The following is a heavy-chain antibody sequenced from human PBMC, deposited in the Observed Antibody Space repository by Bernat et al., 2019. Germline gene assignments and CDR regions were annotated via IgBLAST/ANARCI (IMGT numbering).Heavy chain of an antibody. V-gene: IGHV3-33*01. D-gene: IGHD3-10*01. J-gene: IGHJ3*02. CDR3: AGDSGDAFDI. CDR1: GFTFSSYG. CDR2: IWYDGSNK. Sequence: QVQLVESGGGVVQPGRSLRLSCAASGFTFSSYGMHWVRQAPGKGLEWVAVIWYDGSNKYYADSVKGRFTISRDNSKNRLYLQMNSLRAEDTAVYYCAGDSGDAFDIWGQGTMVTVSS.